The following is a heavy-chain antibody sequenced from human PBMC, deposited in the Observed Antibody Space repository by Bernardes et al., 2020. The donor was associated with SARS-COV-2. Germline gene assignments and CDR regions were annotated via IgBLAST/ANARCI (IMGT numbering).Heavy chain of an antibody. D-gene: IGHD3-16*02. V-gene: IGHV4-30-4*01. CDR3: AREGVMVIRGSYREYGMDV. CDR2: IYYSGST. J-gene: IGHJ6*02. Sequence: SETLSLTCTVSGGSISSDDYYWTWIPQPKGKDLEWIGYIYYSGSTYYNSSLKSRVTISVDTSKNQFSLKLSSVTAADTAVYYCAREGVMVIRGSYREYGMDVWGQGTTVTFSS. CDR1: GGSISSDDYY.